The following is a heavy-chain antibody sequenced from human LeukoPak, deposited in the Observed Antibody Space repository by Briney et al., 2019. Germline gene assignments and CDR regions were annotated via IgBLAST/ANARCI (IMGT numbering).Heavy chain of an antibody. J-gene: IGHJ4*02. CDR1: GYTFTGYY. Sequence: ASVKVSCKASGYTFTGYYMHWVRQAPGQGLEWMGWINADNGDTNYAENFQGRVTMTRDTSISTGYMELSSLRSDDTAVYYCARDGGIVGATVDYWGQGTLVTVSS. CDR2: INADNGDT. V-gene: IGHV1-2*02. CDR3: ARDGGIVGATVDY. D-gene: IGHD1-26*01.